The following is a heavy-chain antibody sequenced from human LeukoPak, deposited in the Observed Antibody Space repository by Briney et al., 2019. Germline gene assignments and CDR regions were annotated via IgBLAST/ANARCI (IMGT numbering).Heavy chain of an antibody. J-gene: IGHJ4*02. CDR2: INPRGGST. Sequence: ASVKVSCKAPGYTFTSYYMHWVRQAPGQGLEWMGIINPRGGSTSYAQKFQGRVTMTRDTSTSTVYMELSSLRSEDTAVYYCARERGSGRTFDNWGQGTLVTVSS. V-gene: IGHV1-46*01. CDR3: ARERGSGRTFDN. CDR1: GYTFTSYY. D-gene: IGHD2-15*01.